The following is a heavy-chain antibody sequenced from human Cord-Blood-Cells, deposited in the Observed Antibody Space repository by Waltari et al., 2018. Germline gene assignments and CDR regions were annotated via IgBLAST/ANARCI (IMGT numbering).Heavy chain of an antibody. CDR3: ARLKDYYGSGSYYYYYYYMDV. V-gene: IGHV4-39*07. CDR2: IYYSGRT. D-gene: IGHD3-10*01. J-gene: IGHJ6*03. CDR1: GGSISSSSYY. Sequence: QLQLQESGPGLVKPSETLSLTCTVSGGSISSSSYYWGWIRQPPGKGLEWIGSIYYSGRTCDNPSLKSRVTISVDTSKNQFSLKLSSVTAADTAVYYCARLKDYYGSGSYYYYYYYMDVWGKGTTVTVSS.